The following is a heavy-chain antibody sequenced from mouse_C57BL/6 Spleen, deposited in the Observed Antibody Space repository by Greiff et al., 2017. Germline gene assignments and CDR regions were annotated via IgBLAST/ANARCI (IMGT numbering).Heavy chain of an antibody. CDR2: IDPENGDT. Sequence: VQLQQSGAELVRPGASVKLSCTASGFNIKDDYMHWVKQRPEQGLEWIGWIDPENGDTEYASKFQGKATITADTSSNTAYLQLSSLTSEDTAVXYCTTDDYDYFDYWGQGTTLTVSS. CDR1: GFNIKDDY. CDR3: TTDDYDYFDY. V-gene: IGHV14-4*01. D-gene: IGHD2-13*01. J-gene: IGHJ2*01.